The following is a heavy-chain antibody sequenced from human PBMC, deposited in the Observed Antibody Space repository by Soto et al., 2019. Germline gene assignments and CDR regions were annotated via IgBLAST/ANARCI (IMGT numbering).Heavy chain of an antibody. D-gene: IGHD2-2*01. CDR2: IYPGDSDT. V-gene: IGHV5-51*01. J-gene: IGHJ4*02. Sequence: PGESLKISCKGSGYSFTSYWIGWARQMPGKGLEWMGIIYPGDSDTRYSPSFQGQVTISADKSISTAYLQWSSLKASDTAMYYCARGPDCSSTSCYGVDYWGQGTLVTVSS. CDR1: GYSFTSYW. CDR3: ARGPDCSSTSCYGVDY.